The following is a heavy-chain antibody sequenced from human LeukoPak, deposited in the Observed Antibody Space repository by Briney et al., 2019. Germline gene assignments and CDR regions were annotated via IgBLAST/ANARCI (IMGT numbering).Heavy chain of an antibody. CDR1: GFTFSRYW. D-gene: IGHD3-9*01. Sequence: PGGSLRLSCAASGFTFSRYWMTWVRQAPGKGLEWVAKIKEDGSEKNYVDSVEGRFTISRDNAKNSLYLQMNSLRAEDTAVYYCARELWLFDDILTGSGFDYWGQGTLVTVSS. J-gene: IGHJ4*02. V-gene: IGHV3-7*04. CDR2: IKEDGSEK. CDR3: ARELWLFDDILTGSGFDY.